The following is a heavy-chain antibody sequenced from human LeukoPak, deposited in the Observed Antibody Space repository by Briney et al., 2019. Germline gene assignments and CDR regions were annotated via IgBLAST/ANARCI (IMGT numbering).Heavy chain of an antibody. Sequence: SETLSLTCAVYGGSFSGYYWSWIRQPPGKGLEWIGEINHSGSTNYNPSLKSRVTISVDTSKNQFSLKLSSVTAADTAVYYCARGGRVTMIVVVIRGHYFDYWGQGTLVTVSS. CDR1: GGSFSGYY. J-gene: IGHJ4*02. V-gene: IGHV4-34*01. D-gene: IGHD3-22*01. CDR3: ARGGRVTMIVVVIRGHYFDY. CDR2: INHSGST.